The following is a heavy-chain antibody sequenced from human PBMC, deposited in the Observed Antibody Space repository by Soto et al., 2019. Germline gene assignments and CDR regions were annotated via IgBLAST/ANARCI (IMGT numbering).Heavy chain of an antibody. D-gene: IGHD2-21*02. CDR2: IYSGGST. CDR1: RFTVSSNY. CDR3: AKAPAYCGGDCYTEYFQH. V-gene: IGHV3-53*01. Sequence: EVQLVESGGGLIQPGGSLRLCCAASRFTVSSNYMSWVRQAPGKGLEWVSVIYSGGSTYYADSVKGRFTISRDNSKNTLYLQMNSLRAEDTAVYYCAKAPAYCGGDCYTEYFQHWGQGTLVTVSS. J-gene: IGHJ1*01.